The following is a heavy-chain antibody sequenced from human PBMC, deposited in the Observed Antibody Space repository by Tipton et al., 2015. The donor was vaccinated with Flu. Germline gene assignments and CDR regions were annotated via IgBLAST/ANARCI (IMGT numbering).Heavy chain of an antibody. D-gene: IGHD2-21*02. V-gene: IGHV3-7*01. Sequence: SLRLSCAGSGFRFSGYWMSWVRQAPGKGLEWVANIEDNGSTKNYVDSVRGRFTISRDNALNSLYLQMYSLRAEDTAVYFCAREVPHGMVTLDYWGPGTLVTVSS. CDR2: IEDNGSTK. CDR3: AREVPHGMVTLDY. CDR1: GFRFSGYW. J-gene: IGHJ4*02.